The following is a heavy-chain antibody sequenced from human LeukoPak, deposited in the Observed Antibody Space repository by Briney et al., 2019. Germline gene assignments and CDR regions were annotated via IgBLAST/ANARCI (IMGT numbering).Heavy chain of an antibody. CDR3: ARDLAYYDILTGYYPPYYYYMDV. CDR2: IKQDGSEK. Sequence: GGSPRLSCAASGFTFSSYWMSWVRQAPGKGLEWVANIKQDGSEKYYVDSVKGRFTISRDNAKNSLYLQMNSLRAEDTAVYYCARDLAYYDILTGYYPPYYYYMDVWGKGTTVTVSS. V-gene: IGHV3-7*01. D-gene: IGHD3-9*01. J-gene: IGHJ6*03. CDR1: GFTFSSYW.